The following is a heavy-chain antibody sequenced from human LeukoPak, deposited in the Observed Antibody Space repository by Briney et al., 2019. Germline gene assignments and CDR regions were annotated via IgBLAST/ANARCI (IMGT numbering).Heavy chain of an antibody. CDR2: ISHSGTT. Sequence: SETLSLTCTVSGGSFSSYIYPWGWIRQPPGKGLEWIGSISHSGTTYYNPSLKSRVTISIDTSKSHFSLKLNSVTAAATAVYYCAREDGNSYYYYYMDVWGRGTTVTVSS. J-gene: IGHJ6*03. V-gene: IGHV4-39*07. CDR3: AREDGNSYYYYYMDV. D-gene: IGHD1-14*01. CDR1: GGSFSSYIYP.